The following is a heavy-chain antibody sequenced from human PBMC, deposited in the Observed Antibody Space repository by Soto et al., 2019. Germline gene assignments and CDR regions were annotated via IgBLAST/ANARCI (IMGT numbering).Heavy chain of an antibody. Sequence: GGSLRLSCAASGFTFSSYGMHWVRQAPGKGLEWVAVISYDGRNKYYADSVKGRFTISRDNSKNTLYLQMNSLRAEDTAVYYCAKDGGSAFQIDYYDSSGYWTNWFDPWGQGTLVTVSS. V-gene: IGHV3-30*18. CDR2: ISYDGRNK. J-gene: IGHJ5*02. CDR3: AKDGGSAFQIDYYDSSGYWTNWFDP. D-gene: IGHD3-22*01. CDR1: GFTFSSYG.